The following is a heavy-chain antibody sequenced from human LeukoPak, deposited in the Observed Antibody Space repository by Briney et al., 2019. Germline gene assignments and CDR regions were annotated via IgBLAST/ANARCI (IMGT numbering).Heavy chain of an antibody. V-gene: IGHV3-30*02. CDR2: IRYDGSDA. Sequence: PGGSLRLSCVASGFSLTSYSMNWVRQAPGKGLEWVSFIRYDGSDAYYADSVKGRVTISRDNFKNILFLEMNSLRAEDTAVYYCAKQRGYTYDSDSFDCWGQGTQVTVSS. CDR1: GFSLTSYS. D-gene: IGHD5-18*01. J-gene: IGHJ4*02. CDR3: AKQRGYTYDSDSFDC.